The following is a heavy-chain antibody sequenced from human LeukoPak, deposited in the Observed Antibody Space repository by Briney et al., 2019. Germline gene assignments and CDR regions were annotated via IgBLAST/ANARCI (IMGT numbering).Heavy chain of an antibody. Sequence: TGGSLRLSCAASGFPFSSYAMSWVRQLPGKGLEWVSTIFSDGSVSYYADSVQGRFTVSRDNSKNTLYLQMIGLRAEDTATYYCAKGGGRPLDDAYDIWGQGTVVTVSS. CDR1: GFPFSSYA. CDR3: AKGGGRPLDDAYDI. CDR2: IFSDGSVS. V-gene: IGHV3-23*05. D-gene: IGHD1-1*01. J-gene: IGHJ3*02.